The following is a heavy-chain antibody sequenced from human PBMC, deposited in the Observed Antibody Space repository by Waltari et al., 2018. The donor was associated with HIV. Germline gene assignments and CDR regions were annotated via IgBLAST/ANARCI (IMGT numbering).Heavy chain of an antibody. Sequence: QLQLQESGPGLVKPSETLSLFCIVSGGSISSDTYYWGWLRQSPGKGLEWIGSVFYSGTTYYNPSLKSRVTMSVDTSKNLFSLRLTSVTAADTAEYYCARQLIVVIPNYWYFDLWGRGTLVTVSS. J-gene: IGHJ2*01. V-gene: IGHV4-39*01. CDR1: GGSISSDTYY. CDR2: VFYSGTT. D-gene: IGHD2-21*01. CDR3: ARQLIVVIPNYWYFDL.